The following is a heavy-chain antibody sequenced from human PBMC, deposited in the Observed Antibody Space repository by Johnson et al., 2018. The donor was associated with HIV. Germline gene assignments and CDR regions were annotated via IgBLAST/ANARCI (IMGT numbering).Heavy chain of an antibody. J-gene: IGHJ3*02. Sequence: QVQLVESGGGVVQPGGSLRLPCAASGFPFSSYGMHWVRQAPGKGLEWVAFIRYDGSNKYYADSVKGRFTIPRDNSKNTRYLQMNSLRAEDTAVYYCAKASRGWYTAFDIWGQGTMVTVSS. V-gene: IGHV3-30*02. CDR1: GFPFSSYG. D-gene: IGHD6-19*01. CDR3: AKASRGWYTAFDI. CDR2: IRYDGSNK.